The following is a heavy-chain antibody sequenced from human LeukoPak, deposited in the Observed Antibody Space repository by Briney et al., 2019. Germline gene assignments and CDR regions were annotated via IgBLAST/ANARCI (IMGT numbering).Heavy chain of an antibody. D-gene: IGHD4-17*01. CDR3: ARNMTAVARLDVFDI. CDR1: GDSMSSSFHY. V-gene: IGHV4-39*01. CDR2: IYYSGST. Sequence: SETLSLTCTVSGDSMSSSFHYWGWIRQSPGTGLEWIGSIYYSGSTYYNPSLKSRVTISVDTSKNQFSLELRSVTAADTAIYYCARNMTAVARLDVFDIWGPGTMVTVSS. J-gene: IGHJ3*02.